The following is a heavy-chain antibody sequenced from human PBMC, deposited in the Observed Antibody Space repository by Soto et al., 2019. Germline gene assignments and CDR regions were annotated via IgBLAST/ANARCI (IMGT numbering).Heavy chain of an antibody. CDR1: GFTFSTNS. Sequence: EVQLVEPGGGLVQPGGSLRLSCAASGFTFSTNSMNWARQAPGKGLEWLSYISSTSSTIYYADSVKGRFTISRDNAKNSLYLQMDSLRDEDTAVYYCASRYGMDVWGQGTTVTVSS. CDR3: ASRYGMDV. CDR2: ISSTSSTI. V-gene: IGHV3-48*02. J-gene: IGHJ6*02.